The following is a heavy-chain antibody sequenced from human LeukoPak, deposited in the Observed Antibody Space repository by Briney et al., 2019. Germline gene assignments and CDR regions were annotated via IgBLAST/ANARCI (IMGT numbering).Heavy chain of an antibody. V-gene: IGHV3-21*01. J-gene: IGHJ4*02. CDR3: ARARGFDW. CDR2: IGAGGTYT. CDR1: GFTFNNYA. Sequence: GGSLRLSCAASGFTFNNYAMNWVRQAPGEGLQWVSGIGAGGTYTYYADSVKGRFTISRDNAKSSLFLQMNSLRDEDTAVYYCARARGFDWWGQGTLVTVSS.